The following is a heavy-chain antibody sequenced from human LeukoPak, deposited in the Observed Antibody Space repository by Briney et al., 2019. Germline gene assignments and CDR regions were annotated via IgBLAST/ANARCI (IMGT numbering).Heavy chain of an antibody. V-gene: IGHV3-9*01. D-gene: IGHD2-2*01. CDR3: AKDYCSSTSCYNFDY. CDR1: GFTFDDYA. J-gene: IGHJ4*02. Sequence: PGGSLRLSCAASGFTFDDYAMHWVRQAPGKGLEWVSGISWNSGSIDYADSVKGRFTISRDNSKNTLYLQMNSLRAEDTAVYYCAKDYCSSTSCYNFDYWGQGTLVTVSS. CDR2: ISWNSGSI.